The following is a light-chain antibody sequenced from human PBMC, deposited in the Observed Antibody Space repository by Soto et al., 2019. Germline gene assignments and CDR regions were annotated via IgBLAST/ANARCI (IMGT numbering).Light chain of an antibody. V-gene: IGLV7-43*01. CDR3: LLNYGGVPV. J-gene: IGLJ1*01. CDR1: TGPVTSDYY. Sequence: QAVVTQEPSLTVSPGGTVTLTCASNTGPVTSDYYPNWFQQKPGQAPRALIYRTSNKHSWTPARFSGSLVGGKAALTRSGVQPEDEAEEYCLLNYGGVPVCGPGTKVTVL. CDR2: RTS.